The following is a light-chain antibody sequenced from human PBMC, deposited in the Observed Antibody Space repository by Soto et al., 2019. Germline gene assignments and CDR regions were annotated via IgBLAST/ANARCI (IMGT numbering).Light chain of an antibody. CDR1: QSISSF. CDR2: AAS. J-gene: IGKJ1*01. V-gene: IGKV1-39*01. CDR3: QQGYSTRT. Sequence: DIQMTQSPSSLSASVGDRVTITCRASQSISSFLNWYQQKPGKAPKLLIYAASSLQSGVPSRFSGSGYGTDFTLTISSLQAEDFATYYCQQGYSTRTFGQGTKVDI.